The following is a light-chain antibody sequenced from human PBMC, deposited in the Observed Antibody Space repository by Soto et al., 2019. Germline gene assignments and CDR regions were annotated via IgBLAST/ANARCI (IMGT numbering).Light chain of an antibody. CDR3: QQHINWPLT. CDR2: EAS. Sequence: EIVLTQSPGTLSLSPGERATLSWRASQSVSSSYLAWYQQKPGQAPRLLIYEASNRATGIPARFSGSGSGADFTLTISSLEPEDFALYYCQQHINWPLTFGGGTKVDIK. J-gene: IGKJ4*01. V-gene: IGKV3D-20*02. CDR1: QSVSSSY.